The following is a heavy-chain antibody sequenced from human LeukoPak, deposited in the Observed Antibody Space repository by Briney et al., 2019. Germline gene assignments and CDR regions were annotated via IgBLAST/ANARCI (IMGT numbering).Heavy chain of an antibody. CDR2: IYYNGST. V-gene: IGHV4-59*12. D-gene: IGHD6-19*01. CDR3: AREGLSDAFDI. J-gene: IGHJ3*02. Sequence: SETLSLTCTVSGGSISSDYWSWIRQSPGKGLEWIGYIYYNGSTNYNPSLKSRVTISVDTSNNQFSLKLSSVTAADTAVYYCAREGLSDAFDIWGQGTMVTVSS. CDR1: GGSISSDY.